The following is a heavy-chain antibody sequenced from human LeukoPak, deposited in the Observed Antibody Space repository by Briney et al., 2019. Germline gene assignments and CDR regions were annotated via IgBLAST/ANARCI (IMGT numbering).Heavy chain of an antibody. J-gene: IGHJ3*02. Sequence: PSETLSLTCTVSGGSISSYYWSWIRQPPGKGLEWIGYMYNSGSTNYNPSLKSRVTISVDTSKNQFSLKLSYVTAADTAVYYCARELGIGDAFDIWGQGTMVTVSS. V-gene: IGHV4-59*01. CDR1: GGSISSYY. D-gene: IGHD7-27*01. CDR3: ARELGIGDAFDI. CDR2: MYNSGST.